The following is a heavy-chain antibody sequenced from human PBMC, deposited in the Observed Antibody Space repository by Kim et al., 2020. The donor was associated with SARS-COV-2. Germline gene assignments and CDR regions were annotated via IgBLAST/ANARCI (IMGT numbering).Heavy chain of an antibody. J-gene: IGHJ4*02. Sequence: GGSLRLSCAASGFTLSSYGMHWVRQAPGKGLEWVAVISYDGSNKYYADSVKGRFTISRDNSKNTLYLQMNSLRAEDTAVYHCAKGLHAAAGTVIDYWGQG. CDR1: GFTLSSYG. D-gene: IGHD6-13*01. CDR3: AKGLHAAAGTVIDY. CDR2: ISYDGSNK. V-gene: IGHV3-30*18.